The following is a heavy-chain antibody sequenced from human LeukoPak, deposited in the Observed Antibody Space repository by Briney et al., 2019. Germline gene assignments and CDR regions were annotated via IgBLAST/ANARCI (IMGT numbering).Heavy chain of an antibody. V-gene: IGHV4-39*01. D-gene: IGHD6-19*01. CDR2: IYYSGST. CDR1: GGSISSSSYY. J-gene: IGHJ4*02. Sequence: PSETLSLTCTVSGGSISSSSYYWGWIRQPPGKGLEWIGSIYYSGSTYYNPSLKSRVTISVDTSKNQFSLKLSSVTAADTAVYYCARGSPGIAVAGTIWSRKYYFDYWGQGTLVTVSS. CDR3: ARGSPGIAVAGTIWSRKYYFDY.